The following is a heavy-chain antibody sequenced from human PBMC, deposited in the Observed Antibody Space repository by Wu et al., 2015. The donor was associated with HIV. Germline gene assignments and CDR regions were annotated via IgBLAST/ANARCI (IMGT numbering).Heavy chain of an antibody. D-gene: IGHD3-10*01. V-gene: IGHV1-18*01. CDR3: AREVAYFYGXANPNSRKWFDS. CDR2: ISTFNGNR. J-gene: IGHJ5*01. CDR1: GGTFISYA. Sequence: QVQLVQSGAEVKKPGSSVKVSCRASGGTFISYAISWVRQAPGQGLEWMGWISTFNGNRNYAQKFQGRVSMTTDASTNTAYLELTSLKSDDTAIYYCAREVAYFYGXANPNSRKWFDSWGQGTLVSVSS.